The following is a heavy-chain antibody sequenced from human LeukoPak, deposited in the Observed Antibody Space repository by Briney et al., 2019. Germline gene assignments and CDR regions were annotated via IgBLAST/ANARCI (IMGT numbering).Heavy chain of an antibody. CDR3: ARPRGGYSGYVDY. V-gene: IGHV4-38-2*01. CDR1: GYSISSGYC. Sequence: PSGTLSLTCAVSGYSISSGYCWGWIRQPPGKGLEWIGSICHSGSTYYNPSLKSRVTISIDTSKNQFSLKLSSVTAADTAVYYCARPRGGYSGYVDYWGQGTLVTVSS. J-gene: IGHJ4*02. CDR2: ICHSGST. D-gene: IGHD5-12*01.